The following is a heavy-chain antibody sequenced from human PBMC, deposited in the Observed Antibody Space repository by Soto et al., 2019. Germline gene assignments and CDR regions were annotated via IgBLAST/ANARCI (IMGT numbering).Heavy chain of an antibody. J-gene: IGHJ1*01. CDR3: AKGGEVGGVLGDH. Sequence: QVQLVESGGGVVQPGTSLRLSCEASGVAFNKFGMHWVRQAPVKGLEWVAFISYDGSYQYYADSVQGRLTITRDNSMNTLNMPLNSLRREDTAVYYCAKGGEVGGVLGDHWGQGPMVTVSS. D-gene: IGHD1-26*01. CDR1: GVAFNKFG. CDR2: ISYDGSYQ. V-gene: IGHV3-30*18.